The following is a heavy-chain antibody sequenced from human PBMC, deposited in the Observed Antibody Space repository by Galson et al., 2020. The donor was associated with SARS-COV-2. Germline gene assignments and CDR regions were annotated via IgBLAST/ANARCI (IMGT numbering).Heavy chain of an antibody. J-gene: IGHJ4*02. D-gene: IGHD2-2*01. CDR2: ISSTGNSA. CDR1: GFTFSNYD. CDR3: VRFCDTTRGRDYFDF. Sequence: GGSLRLSCAASGFTFSNYDVSWVRQPPGKGLEWVSVISSTGNSAFYAGSVRGRFTLSRDNSKNTVYLQMNSLRAEDMAVYYCVRFCDTTRGRDYFDFWGQGTVVIVSS. V-gene: IGHV3-23*01.